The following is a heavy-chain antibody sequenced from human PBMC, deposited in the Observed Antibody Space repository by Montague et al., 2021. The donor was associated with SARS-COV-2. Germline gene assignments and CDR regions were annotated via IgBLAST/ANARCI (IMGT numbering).Heavy chain of an antibody. V-gene: IGHV2-70*01. CDR1: GFSLSTSGMC. CDR3: ATTIYDYVWGTRVEFDY. Sequence: VKTTKTLTLTCTFSGFSLSTSGMCVSWIRQPPGKALEWLALIDWDDDKYYSTSLKTRLTISKDTSKNRVVLTMTNMDPVDTATYYCATTIYDYVWGTRVEFDYWGQGTLVTVSS. D-gene: IGHD3-16*01. J-gene: IGHJ4*02. CDR2: IDWDDDK.